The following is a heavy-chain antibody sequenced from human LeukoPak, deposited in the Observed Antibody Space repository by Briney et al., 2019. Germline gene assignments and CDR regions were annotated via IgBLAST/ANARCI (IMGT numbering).Heavy chain of an antibody. CDR3: ANGLNVPDY. CDR1: GFTFSSYA. CDR2: ISDSGDST. J-gene: IGHJ4*02. Sequence: PGGSPRLSCTASGFTFSSYAMSWVRQAPGKGLEWVSSISDSGDSTFYADSVQGRFTISRDNSKNTVFQQMNRLRAEDTAIYYCANGLNVPDYWGQGTLVTVSS. D-gene: IGHD3/OR15-3a*01. V-gene: IGHV3-23*01.